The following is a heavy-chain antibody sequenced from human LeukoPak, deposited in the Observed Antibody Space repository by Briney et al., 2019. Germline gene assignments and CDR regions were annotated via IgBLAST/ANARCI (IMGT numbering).Heavy chain of an antibody. CDR2: VSGSGDNT. J-gene: IGHJ5*02. CDR1: GFTFSNYA. CDR3: AKTSSGSNPT. V-gene: IGHV3-23*01. Sequence: PGVSLRLSCAASGFTFSNYAMSWVRQAPGKGLQWVSTVSGSGDNTYYADSVRGRFSISRDNSKNTLYLQMNSLRAEDTAFYYCAKTSSGSNPTWGQGTLVTVSS. D-gene: IGHD1-26*01.